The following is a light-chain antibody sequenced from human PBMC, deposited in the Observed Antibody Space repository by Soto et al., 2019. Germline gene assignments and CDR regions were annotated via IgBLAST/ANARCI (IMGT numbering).Light chain of an antibody. V-gene: IGKV1-39*01. CDR1: ETVSSY. CDR2: GAS. J-gene: IGKJ1*01. CDR3: QQSYSLWT. Sequence: QMTQSPSSLSASVGDRVTITCRASETVSSYLNWYQQKPGKAPKLLIYGASKLQTGVPSRFSGSGFATDFTLTISSLQPEDFATYYCQQSYSLWTFGQGTKVEIK.